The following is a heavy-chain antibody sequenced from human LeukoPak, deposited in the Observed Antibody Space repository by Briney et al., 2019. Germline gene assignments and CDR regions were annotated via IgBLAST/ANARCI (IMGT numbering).Heavy chain of an antibody. J-gene: IGHJ4*02. D-gene: IGHD1-26*01. CDR3: ARDQYSGRFDY. CDR1: GGSISNYY. Sequence: SETLSLTCTVSGGSISNYYWSWIRQPPGKGLECVGYVYYSGNPDYNPSLKSRVTISIDTSKNQFSLKLSSVTAADTAVYYCARDQYSGRFDYWGQGTLVTVS. V-gene: IGHV4-59*01. CDR2: VYYSGNP.